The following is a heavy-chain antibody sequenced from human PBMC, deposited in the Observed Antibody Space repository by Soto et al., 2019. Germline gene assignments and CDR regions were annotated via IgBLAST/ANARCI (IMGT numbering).Heavy chain of an antibody. V-gene: IGHV3-33*01. CDR3: AREKFGDDFDY. Sequence: GGSLILTCAAAGSAFTNLAMHWVRKAQGKGLEWVEFIWYDGSNKYYADSVKGRFTISRDNSKNTLYLQMNSLRAEDTAVYYCAREKFGDDFDYWGQGT. D-gene: IGHD2-21*02. CDR2: IWYDGSNK. J-gene: IGHJ4*02. CDR1: GSAFTNLA.